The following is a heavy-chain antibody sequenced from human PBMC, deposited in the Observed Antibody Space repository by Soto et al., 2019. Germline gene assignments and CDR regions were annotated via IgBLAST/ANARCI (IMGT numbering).Heavy chain of an antibody. CDR2: ASYDGSET. Sequence: QVQLVESGGGVVQPGRSLRLACAASGFDFRSYGIHWVRQAPGRGLEWVAAASYDGSETYYADSAKGRFTVSKEISKNTVFLQMNALRHEDTALSFCVRDSGWPILNFDSWGQGTLVTVSS. D-gene: IGHD3-10*01. CDR1: GFDFRSYG. V-gene: IGHV3-30*03. J-gene: IGHJ4*02. CDR3: VRDSGWPILNFDS.